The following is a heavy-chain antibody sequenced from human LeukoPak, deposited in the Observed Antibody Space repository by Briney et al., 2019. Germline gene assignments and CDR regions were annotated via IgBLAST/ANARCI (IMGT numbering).Heavy chain of an antibody. J-gene: IGHJ4*02. CDR1: GGSISTTYY. CDR3: ARSSFRPQLLYSGAFDY. CDR2: IYYSGST. V-gene: IGHV4-39*07. Sequence: SETLSLNCTVSGGSISTTYYWGWIRQPPGKGLEWIGSIYYSGSTYYNPSLKSRVTISVDTSKNQFSLKLSSVTAADTAVYYCARSSFRPQLLYSGAFDYWGQGTLVTVSS. D-gene: IGHD2-2*02.